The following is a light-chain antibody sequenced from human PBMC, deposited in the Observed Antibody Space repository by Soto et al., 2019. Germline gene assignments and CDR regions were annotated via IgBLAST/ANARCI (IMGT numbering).Light chain of an antibody. Sequence: QSVLTQPPSASGTPGQRVTISCSGSSSNIGSNYVYWYQQLPGTAPKLLIYTNDHRPSGVPDRFSGSKSGTSASLAISGRRSEDEADYYCAAWDASLRGWVFGGGTKLTVL. CDR3: AAWDASLRGWV. CDR2: TND. V-gene: IGLV1-47*02. CDR1: SSNIGSNY. J-gene: IGLJ3*02.